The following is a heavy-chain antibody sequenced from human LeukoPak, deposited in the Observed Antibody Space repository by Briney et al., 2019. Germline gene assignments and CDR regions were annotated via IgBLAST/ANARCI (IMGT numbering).Heavy chain of an antibody. CDR1: GYTFTGYY. V-gene: IGHV1-2*02. Sequence: ASVKVSCKASGYTFTGYYMHWVRQAPGQGLEWMGWINPNSGGTNYAQKLQGRVTMTTDTSTSTAYMELRSLRSDDTAVYYCARVEPYCSGGSCYPYYFDYWGQGTLVTVSS. J-gene: IGHJ4*02. CDR3: ARVEPYCSGGSCYPYYFDY. CDR2: INPNSGGT. D-gene: IGHD2-15*01.